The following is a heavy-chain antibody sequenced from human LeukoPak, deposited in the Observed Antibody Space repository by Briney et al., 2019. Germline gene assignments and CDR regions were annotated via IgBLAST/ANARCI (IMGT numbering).Heavy chain of an antibody. CDR2: IYYSGST. D-gene: IGHD3-22*01. Sequence: SETLSLTCTVSGGSISSSSYYWGRIRQPPGKGLEWIGSIYYSGSTYYNPSLKSRVTISVDTSKNQFSLKLSSVTAADTAVYYCARHDLNYYDSSGYYFSSFDYWGQGTLVTVSS. CDR1: GGSISSSSYY. CDR3: ARHDLNYYDSSGYYFSSFDY. J-gene: IGHJ4*02. V-gene: IGHV4-39*01.